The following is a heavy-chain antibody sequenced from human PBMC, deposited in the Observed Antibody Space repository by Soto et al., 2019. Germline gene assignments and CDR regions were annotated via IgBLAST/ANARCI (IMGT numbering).Heavy chain of an antibody. J-gene: IGHJ5*02. Sequence: SETLSLTCAVSGGSINSSHGWSWVRQPPGKGLEWIGEIYHSGSTNYNPSLKSRVTISVDTSKNQFSLKLSSVTAADTAVYYCARERPDGSRLDPWGQGTLVTVSS. D-gene: IGHD6-13*01. V-gene: IGHV4-4*02. CDR3: ARERPDGSRLDP. CDR1: GGSINSSHG. CDR2: IYHSGST.